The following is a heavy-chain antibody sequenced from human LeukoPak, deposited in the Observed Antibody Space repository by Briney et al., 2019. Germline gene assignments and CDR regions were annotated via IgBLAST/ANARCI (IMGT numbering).Heavy chain of an antibody. Sequence: ASVKVSCKASGYTFTSYDTNWVRQATGQGLEWMGGIIPIFGTANYAQKFQGRVTITADESTSTAYMELSSLRSEDTAVYYCARTKQQLDAYYYYYYYMDVWGKGTTVTISS. D-gene: IGHD6-13*01. CDR1: GYTFTSYD. CDR2: IIPIFGTA. V-gene: IGHV1-69*13. CDR3: ARTKQQLDAYYYYYYYMDV. J-gene: IGHJ6*03.